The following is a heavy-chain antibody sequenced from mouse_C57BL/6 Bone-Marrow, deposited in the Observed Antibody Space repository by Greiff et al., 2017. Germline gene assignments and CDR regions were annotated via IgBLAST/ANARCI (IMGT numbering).Heavy chain of an antibody. CDR3: ARDPPLYGSSSYYFDY. CDR1: GFTFSSYA. CDR2: ISDGGSYT. D-gene: IGHD1-1*01. V-gene: IGHV5-4*01. J-gene: IGHJ2*01. Sequence: EVQLVESGGGLVKPGGSLKLSCAASGFTFSSYAMSWVRQTPEKRLEWVATISDGGSYTYYPDNVKGRFTISRDNAKNNLYLQMSHLKSEDTAMYYCARDPPLYGSSSYYFDYWGQGTTLTVSS.